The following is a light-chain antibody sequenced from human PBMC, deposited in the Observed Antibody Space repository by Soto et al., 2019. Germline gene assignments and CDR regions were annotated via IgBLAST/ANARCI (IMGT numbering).Light chain of an antibody. CDR2: AAS. CDR1: ETTALS. J-gene: IGKJ3*01. V-gene: IGKV1-39*01. Sequence: DIEMTQSPPSLSASVGDRVTITCRVSETTALSLNWYQQKPGKAPKLLIRAASRLETGVPARFSGSGSGTAFTLTITALQHEDVATYYFQQSYNTPFTFGHGNTVDF. CDR3: QQSYNTPFT.